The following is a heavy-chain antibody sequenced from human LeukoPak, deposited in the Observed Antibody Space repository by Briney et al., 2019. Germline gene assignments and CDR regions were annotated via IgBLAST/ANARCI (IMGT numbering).Heavy chain of an antibody. V-gene: IGHV3-64D*06. CDR3: VKARDFWSGYSG. J-gene: IGHJ4*02. D-gene: IGHD3-3*01. Sequence: PGGSLRLSCAASGFTVSSNYMSWVRQAPGKGLEYVSAISSNGGSTYYADSVKGRFTISRDNSKNTLYLQMSSLRAEDTAVYYCVKARDFWSGYSGWGQGTLVTVSS. CDR1: GFTVSSNY. CDR2: ISSNGGST.